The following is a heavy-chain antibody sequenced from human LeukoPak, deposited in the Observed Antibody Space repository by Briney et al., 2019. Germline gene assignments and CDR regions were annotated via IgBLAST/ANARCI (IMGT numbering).Heavy chain of an antibody. J-gene: IGHJ6*03. CDR3: ARVRRSGNYDSSGLRPNYYYYMDV. D-gene: IGHD3-22*01. CDR2: IYYSGIT. V-gene: IGHV4-39*07. Sequence: PSETLSLTRPVTGGSISSSSYYCGWIRQPPGKGLGWVGSIYYSGITYYNPSLKSRVTISVDTSKNQFSLKLSSVTAADTAVYYCARVRRSGNYDSSGLRPNYYYYMDVWGKGTTVTVSS. CDR1: GGSISSSSYY.